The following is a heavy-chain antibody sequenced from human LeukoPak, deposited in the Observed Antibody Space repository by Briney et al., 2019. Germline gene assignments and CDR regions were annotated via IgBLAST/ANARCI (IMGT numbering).Heavy chain of an antibody. Sequence: AGSLRLSCAASGFTFSTYSMNWVRLAPGKGLEWVSNIRSSSSTTYYADSVKGRFTISRDNGKNSLYLQMNSLRGEDTAVYYCARDSAQGGYMDVWGKGTTVTVSS. CDR3: ARDSAQGGYMDV. CDR2: IRSSSSTT. CDR1: GFTFSTYS. V-gene: IGHV3-48*01. J-gene: IGHJ6*03.